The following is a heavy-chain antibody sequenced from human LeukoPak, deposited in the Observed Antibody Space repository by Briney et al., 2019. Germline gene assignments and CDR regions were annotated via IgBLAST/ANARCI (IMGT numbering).Heavy chain of an antibody. J-gene: IGHJ4*02. V-gene: IGHV1-46*01. CDR2: INPSGGST. Sequence: ASVKVSCKASGYTFTSYYMHWVRQAPGQGLEWMGIINPSGGSTSYAQKFQGRVTMTRDTSTSTVYMELSSLRAEDTAVYYCAKPPPSSYSGRSGFASWGQGTLVTVSS. D-gene: IGHD3-3*01. CDR3: AKPPPSSYSGRSGFAS. CDR1: GYTFTSYY.